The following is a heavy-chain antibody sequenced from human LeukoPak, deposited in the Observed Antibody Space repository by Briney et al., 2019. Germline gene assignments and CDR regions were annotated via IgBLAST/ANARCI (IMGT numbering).Heavy chain of an antibody. Sequence: GSLRLSCAASGFTFSSYGMHWVRQPPGKGLEWIGEINHSGSTNYNPSLKSRVTISVDTSKNQFSLQLNSVTPEDTAVYYCARQWPAFDPWGQGTLVTVSS. CDR2: INHSGST. J-gene: IGHJ5*02. CDR3: ARQWPAFDP. V-gene: IGHV4-34*08. D-gene: IGHD6-19*01. CDR1: GFTFSSYG.